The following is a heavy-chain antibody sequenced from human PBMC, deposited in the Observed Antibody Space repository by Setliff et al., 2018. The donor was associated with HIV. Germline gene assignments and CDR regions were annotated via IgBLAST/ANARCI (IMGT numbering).Heavy chain of an antibody. CDR1: GFSFSNAW. D-gene: IGHD3-22*01. CDR3: PTDLRVYNDAPI. V-gene: IGHV3-15*01. J-gene: IGHJ3*02. Sequence: PGGSLRLSCAASGFSFSNAWMNWVRQAPGKGLEWVGRIKSKADGETTDYAAPVKGRFTISRDDSKNTLYLQMNSLKIEDTAVYYCPTDLRVYNDAPIWGHGTMVTVSS. CDR2: IKSKADGETT.